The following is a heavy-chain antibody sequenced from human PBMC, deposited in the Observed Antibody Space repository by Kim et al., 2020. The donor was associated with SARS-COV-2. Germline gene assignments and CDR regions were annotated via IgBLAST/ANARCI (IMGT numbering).Heavy chain of an antibody. Sequence: GGSLRLSCAASGFTFSDPYMDWVRQAPGKGLEWVGRTRDKAHSYTTEYAASGKGRFTISRDDSRNSLYLQMNRLKAEDTAVYYCVRVASSDGYTFDFWGRGTLVTVSS. J-gene: IGHJ4*02. CDR3: VRVASSDGYTFDF. D-gene: IGHD3-16*01. V-gene: IGHV3-72*01. CDR1: GFTFSDPY. CDR2: TRDKAHSYTT.